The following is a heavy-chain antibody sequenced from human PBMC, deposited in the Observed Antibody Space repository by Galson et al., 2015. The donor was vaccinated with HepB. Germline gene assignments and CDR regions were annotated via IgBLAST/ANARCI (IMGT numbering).Heavy chain of an antibody. V-gene: IGHV1-69*13. Sequence: SVKVSCKASGGTLASYGISWVRQAPGQGLEWMGRIIPIFGTPNYAQKFRGRVTITADESTNTAYMELSSLRSEDTARYYCATAAWDTAVLNCFDPWGQGTLVTVSS. CDR1: GGTLASYG. D-gene: IGHD5-18*01. CDR3: ATAAWDTAVLNCFDP. J-gene: IGHJ5*02. CDR2: IIPIFGTP.